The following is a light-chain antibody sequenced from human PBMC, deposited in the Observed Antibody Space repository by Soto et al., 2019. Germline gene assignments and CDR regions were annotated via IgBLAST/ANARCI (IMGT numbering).Light chain of an antibody. V-gene: IGLV2-14*01. CDR2: EAT. Sequence: QSVLTQPPSVSAAPGQSITVSCTGTSSDIGASNFVSWYQHLPGRAPKVIIFEATNRPSGVSDRFSGSKAGITASLTISGLQADDEGEYFCISYKTDDTFVFGTGTKVTVL. CDR3: ISYKTDDTFV. CDR1: SSDIGASNF. J-gene: IGLJ1*01.